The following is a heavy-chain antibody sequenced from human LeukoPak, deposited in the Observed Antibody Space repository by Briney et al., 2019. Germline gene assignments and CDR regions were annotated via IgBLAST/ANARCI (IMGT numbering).Heavy chain of an antibody. J-gene: IGHJ5*02. CDR2: IIPIFGTA. D-gene: IGHD3-10*01. Sequence: ASVKVSCKASGGTFSSYAISWVRQAPGQGLEWMGGIIPIFGTANYAQKFQGRVTITADKSTSTAYMELRSLRSEDTAVSYCARESDGSGSYYKENWSDPWGQGTLVTVSS. V-gene: IGHV1-69*06. CDR1: GGTFSSYA. CDR3: ARESDGSGSYYKENWSDP.